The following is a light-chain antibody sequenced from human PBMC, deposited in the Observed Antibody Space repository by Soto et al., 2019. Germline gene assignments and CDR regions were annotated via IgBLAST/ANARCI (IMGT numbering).Light chain of an antibody. J-gene: IGLJ2*01. Sequence: QSALTQPRSVSGSAEQSVTISCTGTSSDVGGYNYVTWYQQYPVKAPKLMIYDVTKRPSGVPDRFSGSKSGNTASLTISGLQAEDEADYYFCSYAGGSSLIFGGGTQLTVL. V-gene: IGLV2-11*01. CDR3: CSYAGGSSLI. CDR2: DVT. CDR1: SSDVGGYNY.